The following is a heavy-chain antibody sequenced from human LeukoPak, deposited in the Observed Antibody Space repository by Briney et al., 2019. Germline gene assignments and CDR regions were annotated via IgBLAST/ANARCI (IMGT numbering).Heavy chain of an antibody. CDR3: AREVAVAGSGWFDP. CDR1: GYTFTSYD. D-gene: IGHD6-19*01. Sequence: ASVKVSCKASGYTFTSYDINWVRQATGQGLEWMGWMNPNSGNTGYAQKFQGRVTITRNTSISTAYMELSSLRSEDTAVYYCAREVAVAGSGWFDPWGQGTLVTVSS. V-gene: IGHV1-8*03. J-gene: IGHJ5*02. CDR2: MNPNSGNT.